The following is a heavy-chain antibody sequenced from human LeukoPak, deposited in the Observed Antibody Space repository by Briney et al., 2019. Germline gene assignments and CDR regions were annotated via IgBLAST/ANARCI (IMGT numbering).Heavy chain of an antibody. D-gene: IGHD6-19*01. Sequence: GGSLRLSCAASGFTFSSYSMNWVRQAPGKGLEWVSSISSSSSYIYYADSVKGRFTISRDNAKNSLYLQMNSLRAEDTAVYYCASSPPGIAVAGYYFDYWGQGTLVTVSS. CDR2: ISSSSSYI. V-gene: IGHV3-21*01. CDR3: ASSPPGIAVAGYYFDY. CDR1: GFTFSSYS. J-gene: IGHJ4*02.